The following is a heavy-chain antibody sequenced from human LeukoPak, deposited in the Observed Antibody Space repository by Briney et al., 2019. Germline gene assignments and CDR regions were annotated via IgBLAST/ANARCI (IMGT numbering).Heavy chain of an antibody. V-gene: IGHV3-23*01. D-gene: IGHD2-15*01. CDR1: GFTFSSYG. J-gene: IGHJ6*03. CDR3: AKGYCSGGSCYSQDYYYYMDV. Sequence: GGSLRLSCAASGFTFSSYGMSWVRQAPGKGLEWVSAISGSGGSTYYADSVKGQFTISRDNSKNTLYLQMNSLRAEDTAVYYCAKGYCSGGSCYSQDYYYYMDVWGKGTTVTISS. CDR2: ISGSGGST.